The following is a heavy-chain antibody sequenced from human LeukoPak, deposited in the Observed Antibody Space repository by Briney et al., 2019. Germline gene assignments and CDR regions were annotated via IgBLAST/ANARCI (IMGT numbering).Heavy chain of an antibody. V-gene: IGHV4-59*01. CDR1: GGSIRSYY. CDR3: ARYYDSSTYYRSDAFDV. J-gene: IGHJ3*01. CDR2: IDYSGRT. Sequence: SETLSLTCSVSGGSIRSYYWSWIRQPPGKGLEWMGYIDYSGRTNYNPSLKSRVTMSVDTSKNQFSLKLSSVTAADTAVYYCARYYDSSTYYRSDAFDVWGQGTMVTVSS. D-gene: IGHD3-22*01.